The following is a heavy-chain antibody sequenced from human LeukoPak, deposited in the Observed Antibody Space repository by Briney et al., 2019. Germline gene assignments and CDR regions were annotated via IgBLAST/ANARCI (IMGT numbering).Heavy chain of an antibody. CDR2: IYPSDSET. Sequence: HGESLKISCKGYGYVFTDSWIGWVRQRPGKGLEWMGNIYPSDSETRYSPSFQGQVTISVDKSINTAYLQWSSLKASDTAMYYCARLGIAARRDRYGMDVWGQGTTVTVSS. CDR1: GYVFTDSW. V-gene: IGHV5-51*01. J-gene: IGHJ6*02. CDR3: ARLGIAARRDRYGMDV. D-gene: IGHD6-6*01.